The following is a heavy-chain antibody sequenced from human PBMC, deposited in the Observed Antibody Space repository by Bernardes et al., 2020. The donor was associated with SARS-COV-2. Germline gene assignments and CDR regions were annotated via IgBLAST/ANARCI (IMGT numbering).Heavy chain of an antibody. Sequence: GGSLRLSCAASGFTVSSNYMSWVRQAPGKGLEWVSVLYSAGSTYYTDSVKGRFTISRDNSKSTLYLQMNSLVAEDTAVYYCAREGVSYRGHGALDIWGQGTMVTVYS. J-gene: IGHJ3*02. V-gene: IGHV3-53*01. CDR1: GFTVSSNY. CDR2: LYSAGST. D-gene: IGHD1-26*01. CDR3: AREGVSYRGHGALDI.